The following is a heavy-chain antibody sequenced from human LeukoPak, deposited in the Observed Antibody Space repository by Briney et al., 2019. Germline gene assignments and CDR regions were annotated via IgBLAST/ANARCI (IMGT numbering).Heavy chain of an antibody. CDR2: TFDSGST. CDR1: GGSISGYL. J-gene: IGHJ4*02. V-gene: IGHV4-4*07. CDR3: AKYSSSWYALDD. D-gene: IGHD6-13*01. Sequence: NPSETLSLTCTVSGGSISGYLWSWIRQPAGKGLEWVGRTFDSGSTSYNPSLESRVTMSVDTPKNQFSLRLSSVTAADTAVYYCAKYSSSWYALDDWGQGTLVTVSS.